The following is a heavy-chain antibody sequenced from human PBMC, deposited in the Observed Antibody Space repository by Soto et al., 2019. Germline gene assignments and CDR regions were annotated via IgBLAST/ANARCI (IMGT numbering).Heavy chain of an antibody. V-gene: IGHV3-23*01. J-gene: IGHJ6*04. Sequence: GGSLRLSCAASGFAFRTYAMAWVRQAPGKGLEWVSGIWGSGDRTFYADSVKGRFTISRDNSRNTLYLQMYSLTAEDTALYYCAKTGPYCGGDCSRYFYGMDVWGEGTTVTVSS. CDR3: AKTGPYCGGDCSRYFYGMDV. CDR1: GFAFRTYA. D-gene: IGHD2-21*02. CDR2: IWGSGDRT.